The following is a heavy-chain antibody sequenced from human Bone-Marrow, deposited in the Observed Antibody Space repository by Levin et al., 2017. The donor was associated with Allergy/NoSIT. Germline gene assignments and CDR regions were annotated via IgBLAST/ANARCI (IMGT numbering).Heavy chain of an antibody. CDR3: AKSRTYSSSSGAFDI. CDR2: ISWNSGNV. D-gene: IGHD6-6*01. Sequence: GGSLRLSCAASGFSFAGYAMHWVRQAPGKGLEWVSSISWNSGNVDYADSVKGRFTLSRDNAKNSLYLRLSSLNPDDTALYYCAKSRTYSSSSGAFDIWGQGTRVTVSS. V-gene: IGHV3-9*01. J-gene: IGHJ3*02. CDR1: GFSFAGYA.